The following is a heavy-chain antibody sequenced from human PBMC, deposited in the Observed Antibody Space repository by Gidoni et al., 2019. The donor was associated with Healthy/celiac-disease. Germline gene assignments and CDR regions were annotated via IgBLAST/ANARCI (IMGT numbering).Heavy chain of an antibody. V-gene: IGHV3-66*01. CDR2: IYSGGST. CDR3: AREGYYDSSGYSEYFQH. D-gene: IGHD3-22*01. Sequence: EVQLVESGGGLVQPGGSLRLSCAASGFTVSSNYMRWVRQAPGKGLEWVSVIYSGGSTYYADSVKGRFTISRDNSKNTLYLQMNSLRAEDTAVYYCAREGYYDSSGYSEYFQHWGQGTLVTVSS. J-gene: IGHJ1*01. CDR1: GFTVSSNY.